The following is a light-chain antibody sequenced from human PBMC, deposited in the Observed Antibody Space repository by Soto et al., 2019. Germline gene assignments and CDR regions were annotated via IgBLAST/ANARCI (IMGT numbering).Light chain of an antibody. V-gene: IGKV1-8*01. CDR3: QQYYSYPWT. CDR1: QGISSY. J-gene: IGKJ1*01. CDR2: AAS. Sequence: AIRMTQSPSSFSASTGDRATITCRASQGISSYLAWYQQKPGKAPKLLIYAASTLQTGVPSRFSGSGSGTYFSLTISCLQSEDFATYYCQQYYSYPWTFGQGTKVEIK.